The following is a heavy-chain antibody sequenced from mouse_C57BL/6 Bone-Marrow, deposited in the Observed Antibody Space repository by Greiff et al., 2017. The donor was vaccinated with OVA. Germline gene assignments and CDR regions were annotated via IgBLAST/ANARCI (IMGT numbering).Heavy chain of an antibody. CDR3: ARWLLLAWFAY. CDR1: GFTFSSYG. D-gene: IGHD2-3*01. CDR2: ISSGGSYT. J-gene: IGHJ3*01. V-gene: IGHV5-6*01. Sequence: EVQLQESGGDLVKPGVSLKLSCAASGFTFSSYGMSWVRQTPDKRLEWVATISSGGSYTYYPDSVKGRFTISRDNAKNTLYLQMSSLKSEDTAMYYCARWLLLAWFAYWGQGTLVTVSA.